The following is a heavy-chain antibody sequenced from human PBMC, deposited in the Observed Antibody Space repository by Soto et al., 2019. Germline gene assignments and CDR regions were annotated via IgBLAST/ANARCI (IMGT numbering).Heavy chain of an antibody. V-gene: IGHV3-21*01. CDR2: ISSSSSYI. CDR3: ARELTLRRFSWFDP. D-gene: IGHD3-16*01. Sequence: PGGSLRLSCAASGFTFSSYSMNWVRQAPGKGLEWVSSISSSSSYIYYADSVKGRFTISRDNAKNSLYLQMNSLRAEDTAVYYCARELTLRRFSWFDPWGQGTLVTVS. CDR1: GFTFSSYS. J-gene: IGHJ5*02.